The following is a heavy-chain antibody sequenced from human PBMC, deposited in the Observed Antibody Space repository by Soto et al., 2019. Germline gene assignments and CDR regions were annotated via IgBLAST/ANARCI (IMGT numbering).Heavy chain of an antibody. V-gene: IGHV4-34*01. CDR2: INHSGST. D-gene: IGHD3-10*01. J-gene: IGHJ6*02. CDR3: ARVPLYYYGSGSYYPNYCYYGMDV. Sequence: SETLSLTCAVYGGSFSGYYWSWIRQPPGKGLEWIGEINHSGSTNYNPSLKSRVTISVDTSKNQFSLKLSSVTAADTAVYYCARVPLYYYGSGSYYPNYCYYGMDVWGQGTTVTVSS. CDR1: GGSFSGYY.